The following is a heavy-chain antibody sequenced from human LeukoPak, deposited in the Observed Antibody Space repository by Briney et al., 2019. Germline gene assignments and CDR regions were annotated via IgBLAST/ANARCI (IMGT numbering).Heavy chain of an antibody. CDR3: ARAQTGYYDILPGYYRDPYSYYGMDV. J-gene: IGHJ6*02. CDR1: GYTFTGYY. D-gene: IGHD3-9*01. V-gene: IGHV1-2*02. CDR2: INPNSGGT. Sequence: ASVKVSCKASGYTFTGYYMHWVRQAPGQGLEWMGWINPNSGGTNYAQKFQGRVTMTRDTSISTAYMELSRLRSDDTAVDYCARAQTGYYDILPGYYRDPYSYYGMDVWAKGPRSPSP.